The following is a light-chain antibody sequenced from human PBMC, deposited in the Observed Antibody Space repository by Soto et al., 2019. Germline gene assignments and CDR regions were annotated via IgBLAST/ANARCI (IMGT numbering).Light chain of an antibody. V-gene: IGLV2-14*01. CDR1: NSDVGGYNY. CDR3: SSYTTTNTLYV. Sequence: AVLTQPASVSGSPGQSITIPCTGTNSDVGGYNYVSWYQHHPGKAPKLMIYEVFNRPSGVSSRFSGSKSGSTASLTISGLQAEDEADYYCSSYTTTNTLYVFGTGTKVTV. J-gene: IGLJ1*01. CDR2: EVF.